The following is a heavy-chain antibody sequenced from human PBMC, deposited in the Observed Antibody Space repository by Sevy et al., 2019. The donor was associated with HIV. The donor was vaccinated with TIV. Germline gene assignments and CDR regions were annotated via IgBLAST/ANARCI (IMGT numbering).Heavy chain of an antibody. J-gene: IGHJ6*02. D-gene: IGHD3-9*01. V-gene: IGHV3-30*04. CDR1: GFSVSSHA. CDR3: ARDSYYDILTGSHYYYYGMDV. Sequence: GGSLRLSCAASGFSVSSHAMHWVRQAPGKGLEWVALLSYDGSTQYYADSVKGRFSISRDNSKNILYLQMNSLRAEDMAVYYCARDSYYDILTGSHYYYYGMDVWGQGTTVTVSS. CDR2: LSYDGSTQ.